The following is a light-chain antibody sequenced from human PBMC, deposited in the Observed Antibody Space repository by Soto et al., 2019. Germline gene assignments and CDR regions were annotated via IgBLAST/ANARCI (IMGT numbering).Light chain of an antibody. J-gene: IGKJ1*01. V-gene: IGKV3-20*01. CDR2: GAS. Sequence: EIVLTQSPGTLSLSPGERATLSCRASQTVSSSYLAWYQQKPGQAPRLLIYGASSRATGSPDRFSGSGSGTDFTLTISRLEPEDFAVYYCQQHGSSPRTFGQGTKVDIK. CDR3: QQHGSSPRT. CDR1: QTVSSSY.